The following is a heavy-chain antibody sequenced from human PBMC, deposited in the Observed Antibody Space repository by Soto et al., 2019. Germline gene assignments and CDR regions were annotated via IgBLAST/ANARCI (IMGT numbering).Heavy chain of an antibody. Sequence: PSETLSLTCTVSGGSIRGYYWTWIRQTPGKGLEWIGHIYYTGSTKYNPSLKSRVTISVETSKNQFYLKLSSVTAADTAVYYCANYYDILTGYDYAFDIPGQATIVTVSS. CDR2: IYYTGST. D-gene: IGHD3-9*01. J-gene: IGHJ3*02. CDR1: GGSIRGYY. V-gene: IGHV4-59*08. CDR3: ANYYDILTGYDYAFDI.